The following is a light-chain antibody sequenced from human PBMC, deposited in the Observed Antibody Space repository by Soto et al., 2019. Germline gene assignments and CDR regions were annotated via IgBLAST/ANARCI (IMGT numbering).Light chain of an antibody. V-gene: IGKV1-39*01. Sequence: DIQMTQSPSSLSASVGDRVTITCRASQSISSYLNWYQQKPGKAPKLLIYAASSLQSGVPSSFSGSASGTDFTLTISSLQPEDFATYYCQQSYSTPITFGQGTRLDI. J-gene: IGKJ5*01. CDR3: QQSYSTPIT. CDR1: QSISSY. CDR2: AAS.